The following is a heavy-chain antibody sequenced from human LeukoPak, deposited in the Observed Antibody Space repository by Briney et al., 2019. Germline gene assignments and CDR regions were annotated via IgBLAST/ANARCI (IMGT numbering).Heavy chain of an antibody. D-gene: IGHD7-27*01. CDR2: MGGSGTSI. Sequence: GGSLRLSCETSGFTFRTYAMNWVRQAPGKGLEWVSSMGGSGTSIYYADSVKGRFTISRDNAKNSLYLQMNSLRVDDTAVYYCAREEPGDLGQAFHYWGQGTLVTVSS. CDR1: GFTFRTYA. J-gene: IGHJ4*02. CDR3: AREEPGDLGQAFHY. V-gene: IGHV3-21*01.